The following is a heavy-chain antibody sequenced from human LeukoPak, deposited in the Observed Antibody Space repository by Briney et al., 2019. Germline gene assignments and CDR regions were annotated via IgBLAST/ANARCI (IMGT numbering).Heavy chain of an antibody. J-gene: IGHJ4*02. Sequence: GGSLRLSCAASGFTFSSMNWVRQAPGKGLEWVSYISSSSSTMYYADSVKGRFSISRDKSKNTLYLQMNSLRAEDTAVYYCAKDRRRDDILTGSFSDWGQGTLVTVSS. D-gene: IGHD3-9*01. CDR2: ISSSSSTM. V-gene: IGHV3-48*01. CDR3: AKDRRRDDILTGSFSD. CDR1: GFTFSS.